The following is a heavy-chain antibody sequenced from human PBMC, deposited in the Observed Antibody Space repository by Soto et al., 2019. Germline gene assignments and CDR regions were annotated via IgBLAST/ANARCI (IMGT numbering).Heavy chain of an antibody. D-gene: IGHD3-9*01. Sequence: GGSLRLSCAASGFTFSSYAMSWVRQAPGKGLEWVSAISGSGGSTYYTDSVKGRFTISRDNSKNTLYLQMNSLRAEDTAVYYCAKPVLRYFDWLVDYWGQETRVTVAS. CDR3: AKPVLRYFDWLVDY. CDR1: GFTFSSYA. J-gene: IGHJ4*01. V-gene: IGHV3-23*01. CDR2: ISGSGGST.